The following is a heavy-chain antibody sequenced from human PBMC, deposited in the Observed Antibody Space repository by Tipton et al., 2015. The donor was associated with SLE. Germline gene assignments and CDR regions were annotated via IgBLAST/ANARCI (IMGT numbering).Heavy chain of an antibody. D-gene: IGHD3-10*01. V-gene: IGHV3-43*01. CDR3: AKDPGDY. CDR2: ISWDGDST. J-gene: IGHJ4*02. Sequence: SLRLSCAASGFSFSSYGMHWVRQAPGKGLEWVSVISWDGDSTYYAESVKGRFTISRDNSKNSLFLQMNGLRSEDTALYYCAKDPGDYWGQGTLVTVSS. CDR1: GFSFSSYG.